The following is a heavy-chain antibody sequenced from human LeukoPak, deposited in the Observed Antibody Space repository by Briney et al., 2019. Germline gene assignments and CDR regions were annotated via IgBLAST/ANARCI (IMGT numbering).Heavy chain of an antibody. Sequence: SGTLSLTCAVSGGSISSSNWWSWVRQPPGKGLEWIGEIYHSGSTNYNPSLKSRVTISVDTSKNQFSLKLSSVTAADTAVYYCARDGRAGSYYYYMDVWGKGTTVTVSS. J-gene: IGHJ6*03. CDR1: GGSISSSNW. CDR3: ARDGRAGSYYYYMDV. V-gene: IGHV4-4*02. D-gene: IGHD6-13*01. CDR2: IYHSGST.